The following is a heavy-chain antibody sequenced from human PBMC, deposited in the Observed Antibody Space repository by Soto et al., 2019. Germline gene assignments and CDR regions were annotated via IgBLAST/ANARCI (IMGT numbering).Heavy chain of an antibody. Sequence: PGGSMRICCAASGFSFSSYGMHWVRQDPGKGLEWVAVIWYDGSNKYYADSVKGRFTISRDNSKNTLYLQMNSLRAEDTAVYYCARGPYYYGSGSYYMYYMDVWGKGTTVTVSS. V-gene: IGHV3-33*01. CDR1: GFSFSSYG. CDR2: IWYDGSNK. J-gene: IGHJ6*03. D-gene: IGHD3-10*01. CDR3: ARGPYYYGSGSYYMYYMDV.